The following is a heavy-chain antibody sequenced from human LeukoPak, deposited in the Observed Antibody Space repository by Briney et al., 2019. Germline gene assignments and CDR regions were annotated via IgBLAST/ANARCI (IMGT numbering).Heavy chain of an antibody. D-gene: IGHD6-6*01. CDR1: GSTLTDLS. Sequence: ASVKVSCKVSGSTLTDLSIHWVRQAPGEGLEWMGGFDPEDGETVYAQKFQGRVTITADESTSTAYMELSSLRSEDTAVYYCARVVPEQLVRFGYYYYYYMDVWGKGTTVTVSS. CDR3: ARVVPEQLVRFGYYYYYYMDV. CDR2: FDPEDGET. V-gene: IGHV1-24*01. J-gene: IGHJ6*03.